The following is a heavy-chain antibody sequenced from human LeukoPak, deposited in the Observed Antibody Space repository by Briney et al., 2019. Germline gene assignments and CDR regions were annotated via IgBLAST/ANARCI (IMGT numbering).Heavy chain of an antibody. D-gene: IGHD6-19*01. CDR1: GFTFSNYG. CDR2: ISYDGSNE. Sequence: PGRSLRLSCAASGFTFSNYGMHWVSQAPGKGLEWVALISYDGSNEYYADCVKGRFTISRDNSKNTLYLQMNSLGAEDTAVYYCAKARQWLVYDAFDIWGQGTMVTVSS. V-gene: IGHV3-30*18. CDR3: AKARQWLVYDAFDI. J-gene: IGHJ3*02.